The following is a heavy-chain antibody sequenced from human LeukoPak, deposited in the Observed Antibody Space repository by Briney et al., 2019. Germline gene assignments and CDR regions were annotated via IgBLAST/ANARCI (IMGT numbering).Heavy chain of an antibody. J-gene: IGHJ4*02. D-gene: IGHD6-6*01. CDR1: GFTFSSYW. CDR2: IKQDGSEK. Sequence: GGSLRLSCAASGFTFSSYWMSWVRQAPGKGLEGVANIKQDGSEKYYVDSVKGRFTISRDNAKNSLYLQMNSLRAEDTAVYYCARGGRPFGSSSGVGYWGQGTLVTVSS. CDR3: ARGGRPFGSSSGVGY. V-gene: IGHV3-7*01.